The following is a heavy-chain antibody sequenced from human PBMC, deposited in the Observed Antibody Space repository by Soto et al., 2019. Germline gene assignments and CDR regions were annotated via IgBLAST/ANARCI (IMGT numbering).Heavy chain of an antibody. CDR2: ISWNSGSI. V-gene: IGHV3-9*01. J-gene: IGHJ6*02. D-gene: IGHD2-2*01. CDR1: GFTFDDYA. Sequence: PVGSLRLSCAASGFTFDDYAMHWVRQAPGKGLEWVSGISWNSGSIGYADSVKGRFTISRDNAKNSLYLQMNSLRAEDTALYYCAKARGYCSSTSCLKTYYYYYGMDVWGQGTTVTVSS. CDR3: AKARGYCSSTSCLKTYYYYYGMDV.